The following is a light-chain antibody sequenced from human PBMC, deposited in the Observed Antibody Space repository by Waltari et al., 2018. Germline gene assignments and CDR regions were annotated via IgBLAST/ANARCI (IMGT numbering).Light chain of an antibody. J-gene: IGKJ1*01. V-gene: IGKV1-17*03. CDR1: HTINSY. CDR2: AAS. CDR3: QQHNSHPPT. Sequence: LPFPPSPASLSPSVGERLTITCRASHTINSYLAWYQQKPGKVPKRLIYAASSLESGVPSRFSGSGAGTEFTLTISSLQPEDFATYYCQQHNSHPPTFGQGTKVEIK.